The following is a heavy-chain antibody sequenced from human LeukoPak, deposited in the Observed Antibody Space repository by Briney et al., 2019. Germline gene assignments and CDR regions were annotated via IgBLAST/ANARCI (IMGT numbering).Heavy chain of an antibody. CDR2: INHSGST. D-gene: IGHD3-10*01. CDR3: ARSPGTYYNVFRTYFDY. J-gene: IGHJ4*02. CDR1: GESFSGYY. V-gene: IGHV4-34*01. Sequence: SETLSLTCAVYGESFSGYYWSWIRQPPGKGLEWIGEINHSGSTNYNSSLKSRVTISLGTSKTQFSLRLSSMTAADAAVYYCARSPGTYYNVFRTYFDYWGQGTLVTVSS.